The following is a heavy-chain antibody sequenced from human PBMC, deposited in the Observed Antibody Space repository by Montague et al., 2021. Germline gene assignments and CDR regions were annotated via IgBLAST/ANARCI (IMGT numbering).Heavy chain of an antibody. CDR2: IFWDDDK. Sequence: PALVKPTQTLTLTCTFSGFSLATSGVGVAWLRQPPGEDLEWLALIFWDDDKRYSPSLKSRLTITKDTTKNQVVLTLTNMDPVDTATYFCAPKIAAHKAHDGFSFWGQGTVVTVSA. CDR3: APKIAAHKAHDGFSF. V-gene: IGHV2-5*02. J-gene: IGHJ3*01. D-gene: IGHD6-13*01. CDR1: GFSLATSGVG.